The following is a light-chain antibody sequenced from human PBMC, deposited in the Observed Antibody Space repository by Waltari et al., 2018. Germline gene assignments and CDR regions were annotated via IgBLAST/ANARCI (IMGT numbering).Light chain of an antibody. CDR3: QQGVT. V-gene: IGKV3-11*01. J-gene: IGKJ4*01. CDR2: VAS. CDR1: QSVGTS. Sequence: EIVLTQSPATLSLSPGERATPSCRASQSVGTSLAWYQHIPGQAPRLLIYVASTRASDISPRFSGSGSGTDFSLTISGLDPEDYAVYYCQQGVTFGGGTRVEIK.